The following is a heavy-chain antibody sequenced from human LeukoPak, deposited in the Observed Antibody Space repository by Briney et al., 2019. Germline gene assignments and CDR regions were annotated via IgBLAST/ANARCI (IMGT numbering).Heavy chain of an antibody. Sequence: GGSLRLSCAASGFTFSDYYMSWIRQAPGKGLEWVSYISSSGSTIYYADSVKGRFTISRDNAKNSLYLQMNSLRAEDTAVYYCARGHNCSSTSCYLDPGFDYWGQGTLVTVSS. CDR2: ISSSGSTI. J-gene: IGHJ4*02. CDR1: GFTFSDYY. CDR3: ARGHNCSSTSCYLDPGFDY. D-gene: IGHD2-2*01. V-gene: IGHV3-11*04.